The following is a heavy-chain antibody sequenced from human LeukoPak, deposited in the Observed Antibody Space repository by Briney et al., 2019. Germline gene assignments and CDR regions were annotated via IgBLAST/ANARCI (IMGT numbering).Heavy chain of an antibody. CDR2: INPNNGGT. CDR1: GFTFTGYY. D-gene: IGHD1-14*01. Sequence: ASVKVSCKASGFTFTGYYIHWVRQSPGQGLEWMGWINPNNGGTNYAQTFQDRVTMTRDTSISTAYMELSRLRSDDTAVYYCTRDLVGGTWASGYWGQGTLVTVSS. J-gene: IGHJ4*02. CDR3: TRDLVGGTWASGY. V-gene: IGHV1-2*02.